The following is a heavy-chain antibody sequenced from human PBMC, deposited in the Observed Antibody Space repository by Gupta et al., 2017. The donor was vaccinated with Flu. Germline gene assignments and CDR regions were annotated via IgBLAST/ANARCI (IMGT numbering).Heavy chain of an antibody. D-gene: IGHD3-10*01. CDR2: LKSEADGGTA. V-gene: IGHV3-15*01. J-gene: IGHJ3*02. CDR3: TTDSSGGITFDM. CDR1: GFSFSYAY. Sequence: EGQLVESGGGLVKPGGSLRLSCAASGFSFSYAYMNWVRQAPGKGLEWVGRLKSEADGGTADYAAPLKGRFTISRDDSKNTLWLQMNSLRTEDTAVYYCTTDSSGGITFDMWGQGTPVTVSA.